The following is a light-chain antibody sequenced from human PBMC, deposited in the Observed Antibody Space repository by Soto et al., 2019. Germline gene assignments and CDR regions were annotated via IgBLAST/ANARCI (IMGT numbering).Light chain of an antibody. CDR1: QSVSSSY. CDR2: GAS. V-gene: IGKV3-20*01. Sequence: EIVLTQSPGTLSLSPVERATLSCRASQSVSSSYLAWYQQKPGQAPRLLIYGASSRATGIPDRFSGSGSGTDFTLTISRLEPEGFAVYYCQQYGSSPWTFGQGTKVDIK. J-gene: IGKJ1*01. CDR3: QQYGSSPWT.